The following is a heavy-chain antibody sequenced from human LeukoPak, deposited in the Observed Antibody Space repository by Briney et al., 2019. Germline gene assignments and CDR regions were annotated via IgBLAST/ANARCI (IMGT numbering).Heavy chain of an antibody. Sequence: ASVKVSCRASGYTFTSYAMNWVRQAPGQGLEWMGWINTNTGNPTYAQGFTGRFVFPLDTSVSTAYLQISSLKAEDTAVYYCARDDSSSWYGYYYYYYMDVWGKGTTVTVSS. V-gene: IGHV7-4-1*02. CDR1: GYTFTSYA. CDR2: INTNTGNP. CDR3: ARDDSSSWYGYYYYYYMDV. J-gene: IGHJ6*03. D-gene: IGHD6-13*01.